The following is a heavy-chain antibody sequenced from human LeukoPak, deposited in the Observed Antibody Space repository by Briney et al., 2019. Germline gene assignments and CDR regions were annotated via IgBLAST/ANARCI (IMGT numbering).Heavy chain of an antibody. J-gene: IGHJ3*02. D-gene: IGHD2-2*01. Sequence: GESLKIFRKGSGYSFTSYWIGWVRQMPGKGLEWMVIIYPGDSDTRYSTSCQGQVTISADKSISTAYLQWSSLKASDTAMYYCARHGPVPATAHAFDMWGQGTMVAVSS. V-gene: IGHV5-51*01. CDR3: ARHGPVPATAHAFDM. CDR1: GYSFTSYW. CDR2: IYPGDSDT.